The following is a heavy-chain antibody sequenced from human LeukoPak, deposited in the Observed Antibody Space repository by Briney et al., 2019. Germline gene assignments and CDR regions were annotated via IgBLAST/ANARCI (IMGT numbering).Heavy chain of an antibody. Sequence: PGASLRLSCAASGFTFSNYGMSWVRQAPGKGLEWDSGIGGTGSGTYYADSVKGRFTISRDNSKNTLYLQMNSLTAEDTALYYCAKDTRIAVSGTSMGYFDSWGQGTLVTVSS. CDR1: GFTFSNYG. CDR3: AKDTRIAVSGTSMGYFDS. D-gene: IGHD6-19*01. J-gene: IGHJ4*02. CDR2: IGGTGSGT. V-gene: IGHV3-23*01.